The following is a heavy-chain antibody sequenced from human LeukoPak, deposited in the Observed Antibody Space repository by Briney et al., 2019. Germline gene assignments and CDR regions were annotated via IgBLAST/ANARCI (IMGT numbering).Heavy chain of an antibody. D-gene: IGHD5-12*01. J-gene: IGHJ4*02. CDR2: IYYSGST. V-gene: IGHV4-39*07. Sequence: SETLSLTCTVSGGSISSNSYYWGWIRRPPGKGLEWIGSIYYSGSTYYNPSFKSRLTISLDTSKNQFSLKLSSVTAADTALYYCARYHCGYDNYWGQGILVTVSS. CDR3: ARYHCGYDNY. CDR1: GGSISSNSYY.